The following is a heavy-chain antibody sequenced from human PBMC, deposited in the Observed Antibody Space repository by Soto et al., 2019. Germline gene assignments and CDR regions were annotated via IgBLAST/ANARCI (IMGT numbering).Heavy chain of an antibody. V-gene: IGHV3-23*01. CDR1: GFTFSRYA. Sequence: EVQLLESGGGLVQPGGSLRLSCAASGFTFSRYAMSWVRQAPGKGLEWVSVISASGGTTYYADSVKGRFTISRDNSRNTLYLQMKSLRAEDTAVYYCAKDPRGSSWSLPDYRGQGSLVTVSS. CDR3: AKDPRGSSWSLPDY. J-gene: IGHJ4*02. D-gene: IGHD6-13*01. CDR2: ISASGGTT.